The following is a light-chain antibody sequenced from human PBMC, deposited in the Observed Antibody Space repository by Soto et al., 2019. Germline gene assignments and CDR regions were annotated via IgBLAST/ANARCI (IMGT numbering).Light chain of an antibody. V-gene: IGLV1-47*01. CDR3: AAWDASLSGVV. J-gene: IGLJ2*01. CDR1: SSNIESNY. CDR2: RNS. Sequence: QSVLTQPPSASGTPGQRVTISCSGSSSNIESNYVYWYHQLPGTAPKLLIYRNSQRPSGVPDRFSGSKSGTSASLAFSGLRSEDEADYYCAAWDASLSGVVFGGGTKVTVL.